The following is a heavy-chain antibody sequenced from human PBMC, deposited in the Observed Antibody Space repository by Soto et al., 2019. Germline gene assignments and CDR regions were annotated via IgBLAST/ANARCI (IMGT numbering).Heavy chain of an antibody. D-gene: IGHD2-15*01. J-gene: IGHJ6*03. CDR2: FDPEDGET. Sequence: ASVKVSCKVSGYTLTELSMHWVRQAPGKGLEWMGGFDPEDGETIYAQKFQGRVTMTEDTSTDTAYMELSSLRSEDTAVYYCATAAGYCSGGSCYPFEYYYYYMDVWGKGTTVTVSS. V-gene: IGHV1-24*01. CDR1: GYTLTELS. CDR3: ATAAGYCSGGSCYPFEYYYYYMDV.